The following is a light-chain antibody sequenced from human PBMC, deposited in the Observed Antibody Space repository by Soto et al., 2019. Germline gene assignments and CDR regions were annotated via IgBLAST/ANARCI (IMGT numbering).Light chain of an antibody. J-gene: IGKJ1*01. Sequence: EIVMTQSPATLSVSPGERATLSCRASQSVSSNLAWYQQIPGQAPRLLIYGASTRATSIPARFSGSGSGTDFTLTISSLQSEDFAVYYCQQYNNWPPRGTFGQGTKVEIK. CDR1: QSVSSN. V-gene: IGKV3-15*01. CDR3: QQYNNWPPRGT. CDR2: GAS.